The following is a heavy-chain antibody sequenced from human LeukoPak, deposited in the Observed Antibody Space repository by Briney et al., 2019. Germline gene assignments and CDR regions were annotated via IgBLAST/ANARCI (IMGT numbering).Heavy chain of an antibody. CDR3: ARGSPQVYYDFLGDDY. D-gene: IGHD3-22*01. CDR1: GYTFTSYG. J-gene: IGHJ4*02. Sequence: GASVKVSCKASGYTFTSYGISWVRQAPGQGLEWMGWISAYNGNTNYAQKLQGRVTMTRDTSTSTVYMELSSLRSENTAVYYCARGSPQVYYDFLGDDYWGQGTLVTVSS. CDR2: ISAYNGNT. V-gene: IGHV1-18*01.